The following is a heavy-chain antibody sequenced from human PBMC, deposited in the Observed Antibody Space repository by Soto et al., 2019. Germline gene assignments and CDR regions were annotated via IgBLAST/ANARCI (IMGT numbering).Heavy chain of an antibody. J-gene: IGHJ3*02. CDR1: GGSFSGYY. CDR2: INHSGST. Sequence: QVQLQQWGAGLLKPSETLSLTCAVYGGSFSGYYWSWIRQPPGKGLEWIGEINHSGSTNYNPSLKSRVTISVDTSKNQCSLKLSSVTAADTAVYYCAGAAAMWGYAFDIWGQGTMVTVSS. D-gene: IGHD2-2*01. CDR3: AGAAAMWGYAFDI. V-gene: IGHV4-34*01.